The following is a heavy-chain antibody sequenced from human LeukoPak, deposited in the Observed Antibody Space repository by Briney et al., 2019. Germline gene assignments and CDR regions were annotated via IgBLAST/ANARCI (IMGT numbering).Heavy chain of an antibody. V-gene: IGHV1-18*01. D-gene: IGHD1-1*01. CDR1: GYTFTSYG. J-gene: IGHJ6*02. CDR2: ISAYNGNT. CDR3: ARDLPPKLDQGYYYYYYGMDV. Sequence: ASVKVSCKASGYTFTSYGISWVRQAPGQGLEWMGWISAYNGNTNYAQKLQGRVTMTTDTSTGTAYMELRSLRSDDTAVYYCARDLPPKLDQGYYYYYYGMDVWGQGTTVTVSS.